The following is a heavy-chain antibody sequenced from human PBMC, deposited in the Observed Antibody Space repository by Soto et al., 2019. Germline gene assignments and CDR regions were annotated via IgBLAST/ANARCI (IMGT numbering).Heavy chain of an antibody. CDR3: ARAIHPVTTRGLNYYYYGMDV. CDR1: GFTFSSYA. D-gene: IGHD4-17*01. V-gene: IGHV3-30-3*01. CDR2: ISYDGSNK. Sequence: GGSLRLSCAASGFTFSSYAMRWVRQAPGKGLEWVAVISYDGSNKYYADSVKGRFTISRDNSKNTLYLQMNSLRAEDTAVYYCARAIHPVTTRGLNYYYYGMDVWGQGTTVTVSS. J-gene: IGHJ6*02.